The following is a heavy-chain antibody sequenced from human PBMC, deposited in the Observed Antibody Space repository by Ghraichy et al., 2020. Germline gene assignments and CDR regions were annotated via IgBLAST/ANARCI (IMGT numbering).Heavy chain of an antibody. J-gene: IGHJ4*02. D-gene: IGHD5-18*01. CDR3: AKDQDTALGLYYFDY. CDR1: GFTFSSYA. CDR2: ISGSGGST. V-gene: IGHV3-23*01. Sequence: GGSLRLSCAASGFTFSSYAMNWVRQAPGKGLEWVSGISGSGGSTYYADSVKGRFTISRDNSKNTLYLQMNSLRAEDTAVCYCAKDQDTALGLYYFDYWGQGTLVTVSS.